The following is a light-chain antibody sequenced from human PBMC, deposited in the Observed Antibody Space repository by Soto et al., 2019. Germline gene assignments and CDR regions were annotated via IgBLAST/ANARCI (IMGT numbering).Light chain of an antibody. CDR1: QGISSW. V-gene: IGKV1-12*01. J-gene: IGKJ4*01. Sequence: DIQMTQSPSSVSASVGDTVTISCRASQGISSWLAWYQQKPGKAPKLVIYAASRLASGVPSRFSGRGSGSAFTLTISSLQPEDFAFYYCQQASSFPLTFGGGTKVEIK. CDR3: QQASSFPLT. CDR2: AAS.